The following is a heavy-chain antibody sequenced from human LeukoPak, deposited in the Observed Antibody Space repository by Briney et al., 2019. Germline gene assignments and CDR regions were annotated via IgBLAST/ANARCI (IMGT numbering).Heavy chain of an antibody. V-gene: IGHV1-46*01. D-gene: IGHD6-6*01. CDR2: INPNGGST. J-gene: IGHJ5*02. CDR1: GYTFTKSY. Sequence: GASVKVSCKASGYTFTKSYIHWVRQAPGQGLEWMGIINPNGGSTSYAQKVQGRVTMTTDTSTSTAYMELRSLRSDDTAVYYCAREVVESFSRWFDPWGQGTLVTVSS. CDR3: AREVVESFSRWFDP.